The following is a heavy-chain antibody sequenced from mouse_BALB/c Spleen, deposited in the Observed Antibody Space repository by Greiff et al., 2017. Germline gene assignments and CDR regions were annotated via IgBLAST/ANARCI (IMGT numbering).Heavy chain of an antibody. CDR2: ISYDGSN. J-gene: IGHJ3*01. CDR3: AREGGLRPLAY. CDR1: GYSIISGYY. Sequence: EVQRVESGPGLVKPSQSLSLTCSVTGYSIISGYYWNWIRQFPGNKLEWMGYISYDGSNNYNPSLKNRISITRDTSKNQFFLKLNSVTTEDTATYYCAREGGLRPLAYWGQGTLVTVSA. V-gene: IGHV3-6*02. D-gene: IGHD2-4*01.